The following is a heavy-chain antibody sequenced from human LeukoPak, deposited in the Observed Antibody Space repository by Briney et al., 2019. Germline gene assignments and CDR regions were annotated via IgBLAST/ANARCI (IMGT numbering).Heavy chain of an antibody. CDR1: GFTFNDHY. CDR2: IRNIYQGYTT. CDR3: ARDSNAAPDY. J-gene: IGHJ4*02. V-gene: IGHV3-72*01. D-gene: IGHD2-15*01. Sequence: GGSLRLSCAASGFTFNDHYMDWVRQAPGKGLEWVGLIRNIYQGYTTEYAASVKGRFTISRDDSKNSIFLEMNSLKTEDTAVYYCARDSNAAPDYWGQGTPVTVSS.